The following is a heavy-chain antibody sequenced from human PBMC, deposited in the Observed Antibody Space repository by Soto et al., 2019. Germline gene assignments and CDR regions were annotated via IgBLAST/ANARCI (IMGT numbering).Heavy chain of an antibody. CDR3: ARSGYNWNDGARGYFDY. J-gene: IGHJ4*02. CDR1: GFTFSSYE. Sequence: ASGFTFSSYEMNWVRQAPGKGLEWVSYISSSGRTIYYADSVKGRFTISRDNAKNSLYLQMNSLRAEDTAVYYCARSGYNWNDGARGYFDYWGQGTLVTVSS. CDR2: ISSSGRTI. D-gene: IGHD1-20*01. V-gene: IGHV3-48*03.